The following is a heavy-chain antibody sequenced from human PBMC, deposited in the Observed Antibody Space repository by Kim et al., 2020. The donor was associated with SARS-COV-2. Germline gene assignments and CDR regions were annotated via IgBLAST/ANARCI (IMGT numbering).Heavy chain of an antibody. CDR2: INGNARTI. D-gene: IGHD6-13*01. V-gene: IGHV3-48*03. J-gene: IGHJ3*02. Sequence: GGSLRLSCAASEIPFSYSEINWVRQAPGKGLEWIAHINGNARTIFYADSVRGRFSVSRDNAKNVLFLQMSGLRGEDTAVYYCARELAARGFDIWGQGTTVTVSS. CDR3: ARELAARGFDI. CDR1: EIPFSYSE.